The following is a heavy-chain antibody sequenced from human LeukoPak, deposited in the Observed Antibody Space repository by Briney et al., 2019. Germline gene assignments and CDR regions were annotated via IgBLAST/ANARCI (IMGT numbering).Heavy chain of an antibody. CDR3: ARRGHPVCYYYYYYMDV. V-gene: IGHV4-34*01. Sequence: SETLSLTCAVYGGSFSGYYWSWIRQPPGRGLEWLGEINHSGSTNYNPSLKSRVTLSQETFKNQFSSKLSSVNAADTAVYYCARRGHPVCYYYYYYMDVWGKGTTVTVSS. CDR2: INHSGST. D-gene: IGHD3-16*01. CDR1: GGSFSGYY. J-gene: IGHJ6*03.